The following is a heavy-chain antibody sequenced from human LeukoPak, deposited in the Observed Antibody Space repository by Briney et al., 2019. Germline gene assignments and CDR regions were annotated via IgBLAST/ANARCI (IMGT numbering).Heavy chain of an antibody. CDR1: GGSISSYY. V-gene: IGHV4-59*08. Sequence: PSETLSLTCTVSGGSISSYYWSWIRQPPGKGLEWIGYIYYSGSTNYNPSLKSRVTISVDTSKNQFSLKLSSVTAADTAVYYCARRGGSYEVYFDYWGQGTLVTVFS. D-gene: IGHD1-26*01. J-gene: IGHJ4*02. CDR2: IYYSGST. CDR3: ARRGGSYEVYFDY.